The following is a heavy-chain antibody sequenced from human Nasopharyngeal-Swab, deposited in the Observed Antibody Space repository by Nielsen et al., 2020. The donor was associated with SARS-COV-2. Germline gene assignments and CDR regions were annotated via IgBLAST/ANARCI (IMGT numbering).Heavy chain of an antibody. J-gene: IGHJ4*02. CDR3: ARDDYGDNVWSFDY. D-gene: IGHD4-17*01. V-gene: IGHV3-30*04. CDR1: GFTFSSYA. CDR2: ISYDGSNK. Sequence: GGSLRLSCAASGFTFSSYAMHWVRQAPGKGLEWVAVISYDGSNKYYADSVKGRFTISRDNSKNTLYLQMNSLRAEDTAVYYCARDDYGDNVWSFDYWGQGTLVTVSS.